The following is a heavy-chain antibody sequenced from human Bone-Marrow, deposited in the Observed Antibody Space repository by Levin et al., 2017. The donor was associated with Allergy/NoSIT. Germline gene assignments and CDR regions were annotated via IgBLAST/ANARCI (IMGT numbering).Heavy chain of an antibody. Sequence: GGSLRLSCAASGFTVSGSYMSWVRQAPGKGLEWVSVIYSGGSTYYADSVKGRFTISRDNSKNTLYLQMNSLRAEDTAVYYCARSITMVRGRLETWGQGTLVTVSS. CDR1: GFTVSGSY. D-gene: IGHD3-10*01. CDR2: IYSGGST. CDR3: ARSITMVRGRLET. J-gene: IGHJ5*02. V-gene: IGHV3-66*01.